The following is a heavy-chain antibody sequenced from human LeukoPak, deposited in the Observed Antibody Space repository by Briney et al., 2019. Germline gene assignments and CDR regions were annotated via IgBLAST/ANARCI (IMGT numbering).Heavy chain of an antibody. CDR3: ARDQSSYDDILTGYLFYYAMDV. D-gene: IGHD3-9*01. V-gene: IGHV3-21*01. J-gene: IGHJ6*02. CDR1: GFSFSSYS. CDR2: ISRSSSFI. Sequence: GGSLRLSCAASGFSFSSYSMNWVRQAPGKGLEWVSSISRSSSFIYYADSVKGRFTISRDNAKNSLYLQMNSLRAEDTAVYYCARDQSSYDDILTGYLFYYAMDVWGQGTTVTVSS.